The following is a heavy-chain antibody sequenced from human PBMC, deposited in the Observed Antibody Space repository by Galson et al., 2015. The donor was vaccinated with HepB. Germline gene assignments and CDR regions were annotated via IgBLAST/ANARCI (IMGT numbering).Heavy chain of an antibody. CDR2: IDPSDSYT. Sequence: QSGAEVKKPGESLKISCKGSGYSFTSYWISWVRQMPGKGLEWMGRIDPSDSYTNYSPSFQGHVTISADKSISTAYLQWSSLKASDTAMYYCARHLESLWFGELVPWFDPWGQGTLVTVSS. D-gene: IGHD3-10*01. CDR3: ARHLESLWFGELVPWFDP. J-gene: IGHJ5*02. V-gene: IGHV5-10-1*01. CDR1: GYSFTSYW.